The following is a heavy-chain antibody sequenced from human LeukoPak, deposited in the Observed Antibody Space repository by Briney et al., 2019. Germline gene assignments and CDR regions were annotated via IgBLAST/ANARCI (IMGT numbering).Heavy chain of an antibody. CDR3: AKSTSSWERVDY. CDR2: ISGNSGRT. J-gene: IGHJ4*02. V-gene: IGHV3-23*01. Sequence: GGSLRLSCAASGFTFSSYAMSWVRQAPGEGLEWVSSISGNSGRTYYADSVKGRFSISRDNSNNTLYLQMNSLRAEDAAVYYCAKSTSSWERVDYWGQGPLVTVSS. D-gene: IGHD6-13*01. CDR1: GFTFSSYA.